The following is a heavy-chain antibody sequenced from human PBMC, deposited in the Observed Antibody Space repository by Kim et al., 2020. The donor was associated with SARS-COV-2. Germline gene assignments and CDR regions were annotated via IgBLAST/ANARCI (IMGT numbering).Heavy chain of an antibody. J-gene: IGHJ4*02. CDR3: ARGRRNLWFGDY. CDR2: MNPNSGNT. V-gene: IGHV1-8*01. CDR1: GYTFTSYD. D-gene: IGHD3-10*01. Sequence: ASVKVSCKASGYTFTSYDINWVRQATGQGLEWMGWMNPNSGNTGYAQKFQGRVTMTRNTSISTAYMELSSLRSEDTAVYYCARGRRNLWFGDYWGQGTLVTVSS.